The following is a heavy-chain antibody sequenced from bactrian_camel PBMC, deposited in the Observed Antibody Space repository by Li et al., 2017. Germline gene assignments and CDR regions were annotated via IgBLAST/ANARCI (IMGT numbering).Heavy chain of an antibody. D-gene: IGHD1*01. CDR2: IDADGET. Sequence: HVQLVESGGGSVQVGGSLRLSCVASVDTIGRYCMGWFRQIPDKEREEVAVIDADGETTYADSVKGRFALSQDNSKRTLYLQMNDLKPEDTAMYYCAADRCYPGWSRSGDEFPYWGRGTQVTVS. J-gene: IGHJ4*01. CDR3: AADRCYPGWSRSGDEFPY. CDR1: VDTIGRYC. V-gene: IGHV3S55*01.